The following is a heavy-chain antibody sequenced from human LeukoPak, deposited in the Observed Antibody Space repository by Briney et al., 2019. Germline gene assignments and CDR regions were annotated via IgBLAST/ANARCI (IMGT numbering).Heavy chain of an antibody. Sequence: GGSLRLSCAASGFTFSSYWMHWVRQAPGKGLVWVSRINSDEGTINYADSVKGRFTISRDNAENTLYLQMNSLTTEDTAVYYCAKSRRDYSFWSGYYWGQGTLVTVSS. CDR1: GFTFSSYW. D-gene: IGHD3-3*01. CDR2: INSDEGTI. J-gene: IGHJ4*02. CDR3: AKSRRDYSFWSGYY. V-gene: IGHV3-74*01.